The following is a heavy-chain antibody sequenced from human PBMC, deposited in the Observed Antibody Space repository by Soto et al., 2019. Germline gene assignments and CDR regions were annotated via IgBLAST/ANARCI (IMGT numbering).Heavy chain of an antibody. CDR3: AKDRV. CDR2: ISHDGSKK. J-gene: IGHJ4*02. V-gene: IGHV3-30*18. Sequence: MQLVESGGGLVRPGGSLRLSCTASGFTFNNYAMTWVRQAPGKGLEWVAVISHDGSKKAHADSVKGRFAISRDNSKNTLNLQMNSLRVEDTAVYYCAKDRVWGQGTRVTVSS. CDR1: GFTFNNYA.